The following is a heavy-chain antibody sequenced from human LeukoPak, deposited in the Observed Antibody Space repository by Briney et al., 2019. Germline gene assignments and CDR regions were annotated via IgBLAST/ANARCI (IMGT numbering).Heavy chain of an antibody. D-gene: IGHD3-10*01. CDR1: GFTFSNAW. J-gene: IGHJ4*02. CDR2: IKSKTDGGTT. V-gene: IGHV3-15*01. CDR3: TTGFTMVRGVIITSGFFDY. Sequence: GRSLRLSCAASGFTFSNAWMSWVRQAPGKGLEWVGRIKSKTDGGTTDYAAPVKGRFTISRDDSKNTLYLQMNSLKTEDTAVYYCTTGFTMVRGVIITSGFFDYWGQGTLATVSS.